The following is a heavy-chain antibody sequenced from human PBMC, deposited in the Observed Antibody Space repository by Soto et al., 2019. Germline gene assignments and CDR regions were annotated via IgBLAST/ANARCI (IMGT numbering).Heavy chain of an antibody. CDR2: ISGSGGST. V-gene: IGHV3-23*01. D-gene: IGHD2-2*02. Sequence: EVQLLESGGGLVQPGGSLRLSCAASGVTFSSYAMSWVRQAPGKGLEWVSAISGSGGSTYYADTVKGRFTISRDNSKNTLYLQRNSLRAEDTAVYYCAKLTGDCSSTSCYIRAFDYWGQGTLVTVSS. CDR1: GVTFSSYA. CDR3: AKLTGDCSSTSCYIRAFDY. J-gene: IGHJ4*02.